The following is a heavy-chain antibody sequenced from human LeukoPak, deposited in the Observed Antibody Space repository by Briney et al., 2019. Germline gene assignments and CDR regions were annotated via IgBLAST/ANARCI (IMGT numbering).Heavy chain of an antibody. V-gene: IGHV4-34*01. CDR3: ARGSRTYYDFWSGYYQNWFDP. Sequence: SETLSLTCTVSGASFSSYYWSWIRQPPGKGLEWIGEINHSGSTNYNPSLKSRVTISVDTSKNQFSLKLSSVTAADTAVYYCARGSRTYYDFWSGYYQNWFDPWGQGTLVTVSS. J-gene: IGHJ5*02. D-gene: IGHD3-3*01. CDR2: INHSGST. CDR1: GASFSSYY.